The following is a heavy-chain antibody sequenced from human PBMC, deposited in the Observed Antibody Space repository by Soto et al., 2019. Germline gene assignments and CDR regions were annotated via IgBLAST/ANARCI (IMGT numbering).Heavy chain of an antibody. CDR2: IGGGGSST. Sequence: EVQLLDSGGGLVQPGGSLRLSCAASGFNFSTYVMSCVRQAPGKGPEWVSTIGGGGSSTYYADSVKGRFTISRDNSKNTLYLQMNSLRPEDTAVYDCAKEGALGLYYFDYWGQGTLVTVSS. V-gene: IGHV3-23*01. J-gene: IGHJ4*02. CDR1: GFNFSTYV. D-gene: IGHD3-10*01. CDR3: AKEGALGLYYFDY.